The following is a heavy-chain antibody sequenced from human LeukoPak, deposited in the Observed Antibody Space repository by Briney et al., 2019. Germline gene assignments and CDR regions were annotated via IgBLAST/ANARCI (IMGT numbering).Heavy chain of an antibody. J-gene: IGHJ4*02. V-gene: IGHV1-46*01. D-gene: IGHD3-22*01. CDR2: INPSGGST. Sequence: AASVKVSCKASGGTFSSYAISWVRQAPGQGLEWMGIINPSGGSTSYAQKFQGRVTMTRDTSTSTVYMELSSLRSEDTAVYYCAREWGSSGYYYYWGQGTLVTVSS. CDR3: AREWGSSGYYYY. CDR1: GGTFSSYA.